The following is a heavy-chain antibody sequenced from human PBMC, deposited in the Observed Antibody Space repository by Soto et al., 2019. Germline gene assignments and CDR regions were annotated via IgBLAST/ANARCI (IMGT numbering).Heavy chain of an antibody. CDR3: AKDLPGELLPTCFDS. Sequence: GGALRPSRAAAGFPFRSHCIHRVPQGPSKGLEWVAVIWYDGSNKYYADSVKGRFTISRDNSKNTLYLQMNSLRAEDTAVYYCAKDLPGELLPTCFDSWGQGTLVTVSS. V-gene: IGHV3-33*06. D-gene: IGHD1-26*01. J-gene: IGHJ5*01. CDR1: GFPFRSHC. CDR2: IWYDGSNK.